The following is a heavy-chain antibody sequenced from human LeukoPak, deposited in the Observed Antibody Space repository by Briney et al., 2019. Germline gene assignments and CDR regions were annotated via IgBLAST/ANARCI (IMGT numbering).Heavy chain of an antibody. Sequence: PGGSLRLSCAASGFTFSSYALTWVRQAPGKGLEWVSAISGSSDSTLFADSVKGRFTISRDNSTNTLYLQMNSLRAEDTAVYYCAKTQRDCSSTSCSRYFGMDVWGQGTTVTVSS. CDR1: GFTFSSYA. CDR2: ISGSSDST. J-gene: IGHJ6*02. D-gene: IGHD2-2*01. CDR3: AKTQRDCSSTSCSRYFGMDV. V-gene: IGHV3-23*01.